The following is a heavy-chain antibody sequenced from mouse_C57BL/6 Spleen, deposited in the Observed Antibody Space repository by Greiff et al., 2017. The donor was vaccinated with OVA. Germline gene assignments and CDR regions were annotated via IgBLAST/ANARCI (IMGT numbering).Heavy chain of an antibody. J-gene: IGHJ3*01. V-gene: IGHV1-76*01. CDR1: GYTFTDYY. CDR3: AISGMIYDGPAWFAY. CDR2: IYPGSGNT. D-gene: IGHD2-3*01. Sequence: QVQLQQSGAELVRPGASVKLSCKASGYTFTDYYINWVKQRPGQGLEWIARIYPGSGNTSYNEKFKGKATLTAEKSSSTAYMQLSSLTSEDSAVYFCAISGMIYDGPAWFAYWGQGTLVTVSA.